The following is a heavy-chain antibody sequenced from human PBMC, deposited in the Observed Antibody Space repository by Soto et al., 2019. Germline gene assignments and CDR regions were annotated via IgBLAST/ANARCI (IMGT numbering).Heavy chain of an antibody. CDR3: ARAYYSDSSGYPFDY. CDR2: ISSSCTTI. V-gene: IGHV3-48*03. D-gene: IGHD3-22*01. Sequence: VGSLRFSFAASGFTFSSYEMNCVHHAPVKKLEWSSYISSSCTTIYYADSVKSRFTISRDNAKNSLYLQMNSLRAEDTAVYYCARAYYSDSSGYPFDYWGQGPM. CDR1: GFTFSSYE. J-gene: IGHJ4*02.